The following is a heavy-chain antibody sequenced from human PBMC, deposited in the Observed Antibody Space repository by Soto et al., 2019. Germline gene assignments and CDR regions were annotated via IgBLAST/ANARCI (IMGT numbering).Heavy chain of an antibody. Sequence: GGSLRLSCAASGFTFSSYWMSWVRQAPGKGLEWVSAISGSGGSTYYADSVKGRFTISRDNSKNTLYLQMNSLRAEDTAVYYCAKDPWNYRRVPSWFDPWGQGTLVTVSS. CDR1: GFTFSSYW. D-gene: IGHD1-7*01. CDR3: AKDPWNYRRVPSWFDP. J-gene: IGHJ5*02. V-gene: IGHV3-23*01. CDR2: ISGSGGST.